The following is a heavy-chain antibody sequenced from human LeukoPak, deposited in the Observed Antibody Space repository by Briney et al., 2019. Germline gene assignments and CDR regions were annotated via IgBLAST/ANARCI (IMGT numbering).Heavy chain of an antibody. J-gene: IGHJ3*02. CDR2: IRYDGSNK. D-gene: IGHD4-11*01. CDR3: ARDSPYSDYLIGGAFNI. Sequence: GGSLRLPCAASGFTFSSYGMRWVRQAPGKGLEWVAFIRYDGSNKYYADSVKGRFTISRDNSKNTLYLQMNSLGAEDTAVYYCARDSPYSDYLIGGAFNIWGQGTMVTVSS. V-gene: IGHV3-30*02. CDR1: GFTFSSYG.